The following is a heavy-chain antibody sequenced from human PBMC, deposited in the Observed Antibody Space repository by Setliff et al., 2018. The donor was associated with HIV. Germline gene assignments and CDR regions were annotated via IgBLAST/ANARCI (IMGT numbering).Heavy chain of an antibody. CDR3: SRGPPFDR. Sequence: SETLSLTCTVSGGSITSGSYSWTWIRQPAGKGLGWIGHVASSGNIDYNPSLKSRVTISADTSKNQFSLKLTSVTTADTATYYCSRGPPFDRWGRGTLVTVSS. CDR2: VASSGNI. V-gene: IGHV4-61*09. CDR1: GGSITSGSYS. J-gene: IGHJ2*01.